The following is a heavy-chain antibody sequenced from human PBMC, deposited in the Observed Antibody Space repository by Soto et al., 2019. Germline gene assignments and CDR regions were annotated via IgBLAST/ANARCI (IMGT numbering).Heavy chain of an antibody. D-gene: IGHD2-2*01. CDR1: GFTFSSYG. V-gene: IGHV3-30*18. CDR3: AKGPAIVLVPVAMNYYYGMDV. J-gene: IGHJ6*02. CDR2: ISYDGSNK. Sequence: QVQLVESGGGVVQPGRSLRLSCAASGFTFSSYGMHWVRQAPGKGLEWVVVISYDGSNKYYADSVKGRFTISRDNSKNTLYLQMDSLRAEDTAVYYCAKGPAIVLVPVAMNYYYGMDVWGQGTTVTVSS.